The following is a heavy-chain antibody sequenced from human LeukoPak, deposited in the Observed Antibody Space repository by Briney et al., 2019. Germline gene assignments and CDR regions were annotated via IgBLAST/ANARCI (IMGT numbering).Heavy chain of an antibody. J-gene: IGHJ3*02. V-gene: IGHV1-69*01. D-gene: IGHD1-7*01. CDR2: IIPILGTA. Sequence: SVKVSCKASGGTFSSYAISWVRQAPGQGLEWMGGIIPILGTANYAQNFQGRVTITSDESTRTVYMELSSLGSEDTAVYYCARDLAPATEWNYADAFDIWGQGTMVTVSS. CDR1: GGTFSSYA. CDR3: ARDLAPATEWNYADAFDI.